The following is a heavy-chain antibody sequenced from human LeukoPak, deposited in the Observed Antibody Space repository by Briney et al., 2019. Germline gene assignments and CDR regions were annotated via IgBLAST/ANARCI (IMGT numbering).Heavy chain of an antibody. CDR3: ARLGGDPHNRYSFDY. Sequence: PGGSLRLSCAASGFTFSSYWMSWVRQAPGKGLEWVANIKQDGSEKYYVDSVKGRFTISRDNAKNSLYLQMNSLRAEDTAVYYCARLGGDPHNRYSFDYWGQGTLVTVSS. D-gene: IGHD1-14*01. J-gene: IGHJ4*02. CDR1: GFTFSSYW. CDR2: IKQDGSEK. V-gene: IGHV3-7*04.